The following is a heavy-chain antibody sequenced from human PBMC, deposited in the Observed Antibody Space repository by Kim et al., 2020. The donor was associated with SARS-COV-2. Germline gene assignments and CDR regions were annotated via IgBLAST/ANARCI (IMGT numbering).Heavy chain of an antibody. D-gene: IGHD6-19*01. Sequence: GGSLRLSCAASGFTFSNAWMSWVRQAPGKGLEWVGRIKSKTDGGTTDYAAPVKGRFTISRDDSKNTLYLQMNSLKTEDTAVYYCTTDLYSSGSPMPYWGQGTLVTVSS. CDR1: GFTFSNAW. CDR2: IKSKTDGGTT. V-gene: IGHV3-15*01. CDR3: TTDLYSSGSPMPY. J-gene: IGHJ4*02.